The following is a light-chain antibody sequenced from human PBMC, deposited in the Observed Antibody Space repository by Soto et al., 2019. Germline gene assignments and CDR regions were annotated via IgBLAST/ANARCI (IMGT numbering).Light chain of an antibody. CDR1: QSVSSY. J-gene: IGKJ4*01. CDR2: DAS. V-gene: IGKV3-11*01. Sequence: EIVLTQSPATLSLSPGERANLSCRASQSVSSYLAWYQQKPGQAPRLLIYDASNRATGIPARFSGSGSGTDFNLTISSLEPEDFAVYECQQRSNWTLTFGGGTKVDIK. CDR3: QQRSNWTLT.